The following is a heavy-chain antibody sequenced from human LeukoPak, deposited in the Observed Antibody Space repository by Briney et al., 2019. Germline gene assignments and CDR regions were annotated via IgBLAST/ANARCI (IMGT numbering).Heavy chain of an antibody. CDR2: IYPGDSDT. J-gene: IGHJ4*02. CDR1: GYSFTSYW. D-gene: IGHD3-10*01. Sequence: GESLKISCKGSGYSFTSYWIGWVRQMPGKGLEWMGIIYPGDSDTRHSPSFQGQVTISADKSISTAYLQWSSLKASDTAMYYCARHKGTMVRGVTPVDYWGQGTLVTVSS. V-gene: IGHV5-51*01. CDR3: ARHKGTMVRGVTPVDY.